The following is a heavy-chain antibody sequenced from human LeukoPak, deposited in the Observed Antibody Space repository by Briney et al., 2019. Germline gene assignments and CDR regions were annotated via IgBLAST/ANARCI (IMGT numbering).Heavy chain of an antibody. J-gene: IGHJ4*02. CDR2: ISGSGGNT. V-gene: IGHV3-23*01. CDR1: GFTFTSLA. CDR3: ARGGSGWHYFDY. Sequence: GGSLRLSCAASGFTFTSLAMSWVRQAPGKGLEWVSMISGSGGNTYYADSVKDRFTFSRDNSKNTLYLQMSSLRAEDTAVYYCARGGSGWHYFDYWGQGTLVTVSS. D-gene: IGHD6-19*01.